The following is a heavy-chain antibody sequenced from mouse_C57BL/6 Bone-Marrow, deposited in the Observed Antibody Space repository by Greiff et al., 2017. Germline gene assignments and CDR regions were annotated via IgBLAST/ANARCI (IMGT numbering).Heavy chain of an antibody. Sequence: EVKLMESGGGLVKPGGSLKLSCAASGFTFSSYAMSWVRQTPEKRLEWVATISDGGGNTYYPDNVKGRFTISRDNAKNDLYLQMSMLRTEDTAMYYCARDAYNFGSPNYFDYWGQGTTLTVSS. J-gene: IGHJ2*01. CDR1: GFTFSSYA. D-gene: IGHD1-1*01. CDR2: ISDGGGNT. CDR3: ARDAYNFGSPNYFDY. V-gene: IGHV5-4*01.